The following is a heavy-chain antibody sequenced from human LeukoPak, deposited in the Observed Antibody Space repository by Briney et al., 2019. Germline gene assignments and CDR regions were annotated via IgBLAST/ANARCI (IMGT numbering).Heavy chain of an antibody. J-gene: IGHJ5*02. D-gene: IGHD2-2*01. V-gene: IGHV3-66*01. CDR3: AKSVIPAASVDP. CDR1: EFSVGSNY. Sequence: PGGSLRLSCAASEFSVGSNYMTWVRQAPGKGLEWVSLIYSGGSTYYADSVKGRFTISRDNSKNTLYLQMNSLRAEDTAVYYCAKSVIPAASVDPWGQGTLVTVSS. CDR2: IYSGGST.